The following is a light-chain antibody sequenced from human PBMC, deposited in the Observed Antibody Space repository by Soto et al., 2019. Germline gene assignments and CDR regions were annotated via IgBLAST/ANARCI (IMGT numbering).Light chain of an antibody. Sequence: EIVMTQSPATLSVSPGERATLSCRASQSVSSNLACYQQKPGQAPRLLIYGASTRATGIPARFSGSGSGTEFTLTISSLQSEDFTIYYCQQYSEWPITFGQGTRLEIK. CDR2: GAS. CDR1: QSVSSN. V-gene: IGKV3-15*01. J-gene: IGKJ5*01. CDR3: QQYSEWPIT.